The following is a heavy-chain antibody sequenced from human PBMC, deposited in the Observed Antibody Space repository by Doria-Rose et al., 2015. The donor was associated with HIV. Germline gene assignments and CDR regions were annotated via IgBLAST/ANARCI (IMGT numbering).Heavy chain of an antibody. D-gene: IGHD6-13*01. CDR2: ILSGDER. J-gene: IGHJ4*02. CDR1: GVSLSSPGMG. V-gene: IGHV2-26*01. Sequence: QVTLKESGPVLVKPTETLTLTCTVSGVSLSSPGMGVSWIRQPPGKALEWLANILSGDERSYKTSLKSILTISRGTSKSQVVLTMTDMDPVDTATYYCARIKSSRWYHKYYFDFWGQGTLVIVSA. CDR3: ARIKSSRWYHKYYFDF.